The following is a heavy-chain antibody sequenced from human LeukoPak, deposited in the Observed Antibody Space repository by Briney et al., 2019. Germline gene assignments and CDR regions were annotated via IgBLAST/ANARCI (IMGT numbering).Heavy chain of an antibody. Sequence: GGSLRLSCAASGYTFSRHGIHWVRQAPGRGLEWVAVVWYDGRNRDYADSVKGRFTISKDNSNNMVFLQMDRLRAEDTAVYYCARLWGGNGYSGGSLNLWGQGTLVTVSS. CDR3: ARLWGGNGYSGGSLNL. J-gene: IGHJ5*02. D-gene: IGHD3-16*01. V-gene: IGHV3-33*01. CDR2: VWYDGRNR. CDR1: GYTFSRHG.